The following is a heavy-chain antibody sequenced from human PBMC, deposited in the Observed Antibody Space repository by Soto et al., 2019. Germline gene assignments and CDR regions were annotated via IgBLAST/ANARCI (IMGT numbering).Heavy chain of an antibody. D-gene: IGHD3-16*01. Sequence: GGSLRLSCAASGFPFSSYDMHWVRQAPGKGLEWVALISYDGNHIFYADSVKGRFTISRDNSKNTLYLQMNSLRAEDTAVYYCARDWVSRRYFDYWGQGTLVTVSS. CDR2: ISYDGNHI. V-gene: IGHV3-30-3*01. CDR3: ARDWVSRRYFDY. J-gene: IGHJ4*02. CDR1: GFPFSSYD.